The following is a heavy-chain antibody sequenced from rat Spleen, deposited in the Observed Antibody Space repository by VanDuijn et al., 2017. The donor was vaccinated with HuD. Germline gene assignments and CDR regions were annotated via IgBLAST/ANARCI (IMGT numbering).Heavy chain of an antibody. Sequence: EVQLVESGGGLVQPGRSLKLSCAASGFTFSDYYMAWVRQAPTKGLEWVATISYDGSSTYYRDSVKGRFTISRDNAKSTLYLQMDSLRSEDTATYSCARWNSGYDYWGQGVMV. V-gene: IGHV5-29*01. J-gene: IGHJ2*01. CDR3: ARWNSGYDY. D-gene: IGHD4-3*01. CDR1: GFTFSDYY. CDR2: ISYDGSST.